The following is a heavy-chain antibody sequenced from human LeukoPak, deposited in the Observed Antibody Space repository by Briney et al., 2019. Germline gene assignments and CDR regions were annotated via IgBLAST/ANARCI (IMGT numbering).Heavy chain of an antibody. CDR2: FYHTGTT. J-gene: IGHJ4*02. Sequence: PSETLSLTCSVSGFSISSGYYWGWIRQPPGKGLEWIGTFYHTGTTYSTPSLKSRVTISGDTSKDQFSLKVSSVIAADTALYYCATLPGVTQIDYWGQGILVTVSS. V-gene: IGHV4-38-2*02. D-gene: IGHD2-21*02. CDR1: GFSISSGYY. CDR3: ATLPGVTQIDY.